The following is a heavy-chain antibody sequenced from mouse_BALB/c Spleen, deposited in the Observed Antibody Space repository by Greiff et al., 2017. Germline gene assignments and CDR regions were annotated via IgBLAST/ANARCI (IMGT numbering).Heavy chain of an antibody. V-gene: IGHV14-3*02. Sequence: VQLQQSGAELVKPGASVKLSCTASGFNIKDTYMHWVKQRPEQGLEWIGRIDPANGNTKYDPKFQGKATITADTSSNTAYLQLSSLTSEDTAVYYCAVYYGSSYEAMDYWGQGTSVTVSS. D-gene: IGHD1-1*01. CDR1: GFNIKDTY. CDR2: IDPANGNT. J-gene: IGHJ4*01. CDR3: AVYYGSSYEAMDY.